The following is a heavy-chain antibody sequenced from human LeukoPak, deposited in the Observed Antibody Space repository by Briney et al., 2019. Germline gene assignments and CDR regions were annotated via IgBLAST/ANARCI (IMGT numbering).Heavy chain of an antibody. CDR1: GFTFSSYW. D-gene: IGHD1-26*01. J-gene: IGHJ4*02. V-gene: IGHV3-74*01. CDR2: INSDGSST. CDR3: ARGGSYYGYY. Sequence: GGSLRLSCAASGFTFSSYWMHWVRQAPGKGLVRVSRINSDGSSTSYADSVKGRFTISRDNAKNTLYLQMNSLRAEDTAVYYCARGGSYYGYYWGQGTLVTVSS.